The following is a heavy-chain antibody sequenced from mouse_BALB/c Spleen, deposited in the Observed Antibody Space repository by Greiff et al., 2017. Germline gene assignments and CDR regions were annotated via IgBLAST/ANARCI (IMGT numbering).Heavy chain of an antibody. J-gene: IGHJ4*01. CDR2: INPSTGYT. CDR3: ARGYYSAMDY. CDR1: GYTFTSYW. D-gene: IGHD2-12*01. V-gene: IGHV1-7*01. Sequence: QVQLQQSGAELAKPWASVKMSCKASGYTFTSYWMHWVKQRPGQGLEWIGYINPSTGYTEYNQKFKDKATLTADKSSSTAYMQLSSLTSEDSAVYYCARGYYSAMDYWGQGTSVTVSS.